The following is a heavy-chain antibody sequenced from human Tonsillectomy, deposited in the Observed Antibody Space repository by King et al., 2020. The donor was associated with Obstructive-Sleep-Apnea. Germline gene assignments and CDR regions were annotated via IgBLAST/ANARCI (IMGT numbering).Heavy chain of an antibody. CDR2: IKQDGSEE. CDR3: ARARGSYSLDY. D-gene: IGHD1-26*01. V-gene: IGHV3-7*03. Sequence: VQLVESGGGLVQPGGSLRLSCAASGFTFSSYWMSWVRQAPGKGLEWVANIKQDGSEEYYVDSVKGRFTICRDNAKNSLYLQMNSLRAEDTAVYYCARARGSYSLDYWGQGTLVTVSS. J-gene: IGHJ4*02. CDR1: GFTFSSYW.